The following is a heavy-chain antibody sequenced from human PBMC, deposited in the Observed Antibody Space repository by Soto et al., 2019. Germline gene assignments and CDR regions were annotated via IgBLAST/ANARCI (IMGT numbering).Heavy chain of an antibody. J-gene: IGHJ5*02. D-gene: IGHD3-10*01. Sequence: KTSETLSLTCAVYGGSFSGYYWSWIRQPPGKGLEWIGEINHSGSTNYNPSLKSRVTISVDTSKNQFSLKLSSVTAAETAVYYCARGAPYYGSGSYPWFDPWGQGTLVTVSS. V-gene: IGHV4-34*01. CDR3: ARGAPYYGSGSYPWFDP. CDR2: INHSGST. CDR1: GGSFSGYY.